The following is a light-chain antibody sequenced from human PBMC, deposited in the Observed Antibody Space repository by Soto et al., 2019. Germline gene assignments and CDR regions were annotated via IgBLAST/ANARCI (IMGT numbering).Light chain of an antibody. J-gene: IGKJ5*01. CDR3: EYYGSSQT. Sequence: EIVMTQSPATLSVSPGERATLSCRASQSVSSNLAWYQQKPGQAPRLLIYGASTRATGIPARFSGSGSGTEFTLTISSLQSEDFAVYYCEYYGSSQTFGQGTRLEIK. CDR1: QSVSSN. V-gene: IGKV3-15*01. CDR2: GAS.